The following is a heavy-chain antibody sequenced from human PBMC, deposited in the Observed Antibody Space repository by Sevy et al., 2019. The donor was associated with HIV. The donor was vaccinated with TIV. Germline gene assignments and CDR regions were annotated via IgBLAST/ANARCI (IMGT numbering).Heavy chain of an antibody. V-gene: IGHV3-33*01. D-gene: IGHD3-10*01. CDR1: GFTFSSYG. CDR2: IWYDGSNE. Sequence: GGSLRLSCAASGFTFSSYGMHWVRQAPGKGLEWVAVIWYDGSNEYYADSVKGRFTISRDNSKNTLYLQMNSLRAEDTAVYYCAREVTMVRGVIREENWFDPWGQRTLVTVSS. CDR3: AREVTMVRGVIREENWFDP. J-gene: IGHJ5*02.